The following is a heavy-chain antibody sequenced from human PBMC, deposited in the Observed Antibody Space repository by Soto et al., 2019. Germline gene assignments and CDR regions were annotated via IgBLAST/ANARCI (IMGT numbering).Heavy chain of an antibody. V-gene: IGHV3-74*01. D-gene: IGHD6-19*01. CDR2: INSDGGST. CDR1: GFTFSSYW. CDR3: ASSQWLVPGY. Sequence: EVQLVESGGGLVQPGGSPRLSCAASGFTFSSYWMHWVRQAPGKGLVWVSRINSDGGSTTYADSVKGRFTISRDNAKNTLYLQMNSLRAEDTAVYYCASSQWLVPGYWGQGTLVTVSS. J-gene: IGHJ4*02.